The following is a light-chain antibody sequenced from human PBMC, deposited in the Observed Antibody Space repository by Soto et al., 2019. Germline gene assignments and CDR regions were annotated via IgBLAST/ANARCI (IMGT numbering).Light chain of an antibody. CDR1: SSNIGSGYD. CDR2: LND. Sequence: QSVLTQPPSVSGAPGQGVTISCTGSSSNIGSGYDVYWYQQLPGAAPKLLIYLNDQRPSGVPDRFSGSKSGTSAFLAISGLQSEDEADYYCAAWDDSLNALFGTGTKVTVL. CDR3: AAWDDSLNAL. V-gene: IGLV1-44*01. J-gene: IGLJ1*01.